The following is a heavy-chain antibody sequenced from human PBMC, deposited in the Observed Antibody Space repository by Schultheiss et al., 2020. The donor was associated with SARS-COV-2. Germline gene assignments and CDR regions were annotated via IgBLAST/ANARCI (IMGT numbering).Heavy chain of an antibody. CDR1: GFTFSSYA. J-gene: IGHJ4*02. CDR3: ARDPDTAMDEYYFDY. CDR2: ISYDGSNK. Sequence: GGSLRLSCAASGFTFSSYAMSWVRQAPGKGLEWVAVISYDGSNKYYADSVKGRFTISRDNSKNTLYLQMNSLRAEDTAVYYRARDPDTAMDEYYFDYWGQGTLVTVSS. D-gene: IGHD5-18*01. V-gene: IGHV3-30-3*01.